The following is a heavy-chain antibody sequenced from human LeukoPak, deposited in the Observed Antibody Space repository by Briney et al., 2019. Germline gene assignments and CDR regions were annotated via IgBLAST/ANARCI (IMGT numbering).Heavy chain of an antibody. J-gene: IGHJ4*02. Sequence: GGSLRLSCAASGFTFSSYGLHWVRQAPGKGLEWVAVIWYDGSNKYYADSVKGRFTISRDNSKNTLYLQMNSLRVEDTAVYYCARGFRQLVFDYWGQGTLVTVSS. CDR2: IWYDGSNK. CDR3: ARGFRQLVFDY. CDR1: GFTFSSYG. V-gene: IGHV3-33*01. D-gene: IGHD6-13*01.